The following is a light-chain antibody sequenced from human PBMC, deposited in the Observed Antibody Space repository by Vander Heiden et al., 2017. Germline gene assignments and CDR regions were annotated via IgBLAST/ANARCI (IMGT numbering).Light chain of an antibody. V-gene: IGKV3-11*01. Sequence: EIVLTQSPATLSLSPGERATLSCRASQSVSSYLAWYQQTPGQAPRLLIYDASNRATGIPARFSGSGSGTDFTLTISSLEPEDFAVYYCQQRSNPLPFTFGPGTKVDIK. CDR1: QSVSSY. CDR2: DAS. CDR3: QQRSNPLPFT. J-gene: IGKJ3*01.